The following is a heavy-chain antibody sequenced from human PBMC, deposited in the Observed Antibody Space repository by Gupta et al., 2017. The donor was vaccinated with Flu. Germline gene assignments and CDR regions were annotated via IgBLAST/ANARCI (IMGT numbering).Heavy chain of an antibody. CDR2: IKNKAKSYTT. J-gene: IGHJ4*02. CDR3: IRDWNTAMFD. Sequence: EVQLVESGGGLVQPGGSLRLSCAASGFTFSDPYMDWVRQTPGKGLEWVGRIKNKAKSYTTQYAASVKGRFIISRDDSKNSLSLQMNSLNTEDTAIYYCIRDWNTAMFDWGQGALVTVSS. V-gene: IGHV3-72*01. CDR1: GFTFSDPY. D-gene: IGHD5-18*01.